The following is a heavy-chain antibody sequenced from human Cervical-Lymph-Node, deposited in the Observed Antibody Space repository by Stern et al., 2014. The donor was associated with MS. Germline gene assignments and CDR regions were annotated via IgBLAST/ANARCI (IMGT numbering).Heavy chain of an antibody. CDR3: AKDSHVPGVVPNWFDP. Sequence: QVQLVQSGAEVKNPGASVMLSCKTSGYTFTTYAIQWLRQVPGQRLEWMGWIVTGNGDTRYSQNFQGRVTFTRDTSASTAYMELSSLTFEDTAVYYCAKDSHVPGVVPNWFDPWGQGTPVTVAS. V-gene: IGHV1-3*04. CDR1: GYTFTTYA. J-gene: IGHJ5*02. CDR2: IVTGNGDT. D-gene: IGHD2-8*02.